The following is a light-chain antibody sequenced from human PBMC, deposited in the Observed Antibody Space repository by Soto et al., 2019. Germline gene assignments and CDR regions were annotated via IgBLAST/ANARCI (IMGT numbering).Light chain of an antibody. J-gene: IGLJ1*01. V-gene: IGLV1-40*01. CDR3: QSYDSSLNNYV. Sequence: QSVLTQPPSVSGAPGQRVAISCTGSSSNNGAGYDVHWYQQLPGTAPKLLIYGNNNRPSGVPDRFSGSKSGTSASLAITGLQAEDEADYYCQSYDSSLNNYVFGTGPKLTVL. CDR2: GNN. CDR1: SSNNGAGYD.